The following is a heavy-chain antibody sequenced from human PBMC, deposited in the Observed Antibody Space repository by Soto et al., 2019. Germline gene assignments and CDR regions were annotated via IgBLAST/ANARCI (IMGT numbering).Heavy chain of an antibody. CDR2: ISYDGSNK. Sequence: GGSLRLSCAASGFTFSSYGMHWVRQAPGKGLEWVAVISYDGSNKYYADSVKGRFTISRDNSKNTLYLQMNSLRAEDTAVYYCAKAGYCSGGSCSPYYYYYGMDVSGQGTTVTVSS. D-gene: IGHD2-15*01. CDR3: AKAGYCSGGSCSPYYYYYGMDV. J-gene: IGHJ6*02. CDR1: GFTFSSYG. V-gene: IGHV3-30*18.